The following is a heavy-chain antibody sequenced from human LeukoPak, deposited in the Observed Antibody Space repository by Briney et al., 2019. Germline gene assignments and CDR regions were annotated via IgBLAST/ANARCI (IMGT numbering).Heavy chain of an antibody. CDR1: GFTFSSYS. CDR2: ISSSSYI. CDR3: ARLSFNYYDSRPNAFDI. Sequence: PGGSLRLSCAASGFTFSSYSMNWVRQAPGKGLEWVSSISSSSYIYYADSVKGRFTISRDNAKNSLYLQMNSLRAEDTAVYYCARLSFNYYDSRPNAFDIWGQGTMVTVSS. D-gene: IGHD3-22*01. V-gene: IGHV3-21*01. J-gene: IGHJ3*02.